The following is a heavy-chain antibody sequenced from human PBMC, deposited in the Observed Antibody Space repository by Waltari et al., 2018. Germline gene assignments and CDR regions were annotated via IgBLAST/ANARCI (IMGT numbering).Heavy chain of an antibody. CDR3: ARDRALGDAFDV. V-gene: IGHV3-30-3*01. CDR2: ISFAGDNE. D-gene: IGHD7-27*01. J-gene: IGHJ3*01. Sequence: QVQLVESGGGVVQPGRSLRLSCAASAFSFSYYPMYWVRQSPGKGLEWVALISFAGDNEYYAHADSVKGRFTISRDNSKNTLFLQMNSLRLEDTAVYYCARDRALGDAFDVWGQGTMVTVSS. CDR1: AFSFSYYP.